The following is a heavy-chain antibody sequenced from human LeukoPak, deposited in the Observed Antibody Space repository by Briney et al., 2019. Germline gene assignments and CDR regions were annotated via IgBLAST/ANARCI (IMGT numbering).Heavy chain of an antibody. Sequence: ASVKDSCKVSGYTLTELSMHWVRQAPGKGLEWMGGFDPEDGETIYAQKFQGRVTMTEDTSTDTAYMELSSLRSEDTAVYYCATDFTYYYGSGSDYWGQGTLVTVSS. V-gene: IGHV1-24*01. CDR2: FDPEDGET. CDR1: GYTLTELS. J-gene: IGHJ4*02. CDR3: ATDFTYYYGSGSDY. D-gene: IGHD3-10*01.